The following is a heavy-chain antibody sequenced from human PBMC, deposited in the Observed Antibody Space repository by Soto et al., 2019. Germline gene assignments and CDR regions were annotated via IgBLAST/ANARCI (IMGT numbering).Heavy chain of an antibody. V-gene: IGHV3-74*01. CDR1: GFDFSNSW. J-gene: IGHJ6*02. CDR3: AKDTAYAMDG. D-gene: IGHD2-15*01. Sequence: EVQLVESGGGLVQPGGSLRLSCAASGFDFSNSWIHWVRQGPGKGLVWVSHINSDGSGTTYADSVKGRFTISRDNAKNTVYLKLNSLRAEDTSVYYCAKDTAYAMDGWGQGTTVTVSS. CDR2: INSDGSGT.